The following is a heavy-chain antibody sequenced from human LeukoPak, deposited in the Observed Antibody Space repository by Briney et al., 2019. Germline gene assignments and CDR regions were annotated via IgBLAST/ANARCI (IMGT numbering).Heavy chain of an antibody. CDR2: INSDGSST. J-gene: IGHJ4*02. V-gene: IGHV3-74*01. CDR3: ARVPGRLGYFDY. CDR1: GFTFSSYG. Sequence: PGGSLRLSCAASGFTFSSYGMHWVRQAPGKGLVWVSRINSDGSSTSYADSVKGRFTISRDNAKNTLYLQMNSLRTEDTAVYYCARVPGRLGYFDYWGQGTLVTVSS. D-gene: IGHD3-10*01.